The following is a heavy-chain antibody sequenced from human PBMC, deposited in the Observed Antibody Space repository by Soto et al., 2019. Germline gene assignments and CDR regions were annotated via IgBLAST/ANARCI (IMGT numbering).Heavy chain of an antibody. CDR1: EFPVSLYS. CDR2: ISTNGGST. Sequence: PGGSLRLSCEASEFPVSLYSLLWVRQAPGKGLEYVSSISTNGGSTHYADSVKGRFTISRDNSKNTQYLQMSSLRADDTAVYYCVKGEYYYDSSGYYPFDYWGQGTLVTVSS. J-gene: IGHJ4*02. D-gene: IGHD3-22*01. CDR3: VKGEYYYDSSGYYPFDY. V-gene: IGHV3-64D*06.